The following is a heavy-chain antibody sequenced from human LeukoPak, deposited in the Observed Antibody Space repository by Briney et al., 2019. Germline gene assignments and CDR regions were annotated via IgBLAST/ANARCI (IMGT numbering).Heavy chain of an antibody. J-gene: IGHJ4*02. Sequence: PSETLSLTCTVSGGSISSYYWSWIRQPPGKGLEWIGYIYYSGSTNYNPSLKSRVTISVDTSKNQFSLKLSSVTAADTAVYYCARRSMTAAAGTDYFDYWGQGTLVTVSS. CDR1: GGSISSYY. D-gene: IGHD6-13*01. CDR2: IYYSGST. CDR3: ARRSMTAAAGTDYFDY. V-gene: IGHV4-59*08.